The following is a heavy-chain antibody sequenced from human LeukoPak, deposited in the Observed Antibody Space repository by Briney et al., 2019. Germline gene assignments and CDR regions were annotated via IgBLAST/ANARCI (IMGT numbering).Heavy chain of an antibody. CDR2: IRYGGSNK. D-gene: IGHD5-18*01. CDR3: AKDQKLRGYSYGSDY. J-gene: IGHJ4*02. V-gene: IGHV3-30*02. CDR1: GFTFSSYG. Sequence: GGSLRLSCAASGFTFSSYGMHWVRQAPGKGLEWVAFIRYGGSNKYYADSVKGRFTISRDNSKNTLYLQMNSLRAEDTAVYYCAKDQKLRGYSYGSDYWGQGTLVTVSS.